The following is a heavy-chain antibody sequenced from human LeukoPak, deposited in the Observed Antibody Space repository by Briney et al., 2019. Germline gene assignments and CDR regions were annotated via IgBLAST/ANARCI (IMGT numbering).Heavy chain of an antibody. CDR1: GFTFSSYW. CDR3: ARQGYYDMGFDP. J-gene: IGHJ5*02. V-gene: IGHV3-74*01. CDR2: INTDGSST. D-gene: IGHD3-9*01. Sequence: PGGSLRLSCAASGFTFSSYWMHWVRQAPGKGLVWVSRINTDGSSTSYADSVKGRFTISRDNSKNTLYLQMNSLRAEDTAVYYCARQGYYDMGFDPWGQGTLVTVSS.